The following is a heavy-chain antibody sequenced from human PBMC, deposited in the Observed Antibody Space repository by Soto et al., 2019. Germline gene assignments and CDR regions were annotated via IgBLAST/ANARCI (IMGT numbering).Heavy chain of an antibody. CDR1: GFIFSTYA. D-gene: IGHD2-15*01. CDR2: IAGSGGTT. V-gene: IGHV3-23*01. J-gene: IGHJ4*02. CDR3: AKSVESGAGYYFDY. Sequence: PGGSLRLSCAASGFIFSTYAMTWVRRAPGKGLEWVSAIAGSGGTTYYVDSVKGRFTISRDNSKNTLYLQMNSLRAEDTAVYYCAKSVESGAGYYFDYWGQGTLVTVSS.